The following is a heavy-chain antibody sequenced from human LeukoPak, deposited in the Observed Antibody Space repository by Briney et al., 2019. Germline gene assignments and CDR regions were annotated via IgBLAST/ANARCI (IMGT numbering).Heavy chain of an antibody. CDR1: GFTVSSNY. V-gene: IGHV3-53*01. D-gene: IGHD3-22*01. J-gene: IGHJ6*03. CDR3: ARVGDSSGYYYSYYYYYYMDV. CDR2: IYSGGST. Sequence: GGSLRLSCAASGFTVSSNYMSWVRQAPGKGLEWVSVIYSGGSTYYADSVKGRFTISRDNSKNTLYLQMNSLRAEDTAVYYCARVGDSSGYYYSYYYYYYMDVWGKGTTVTVSS.